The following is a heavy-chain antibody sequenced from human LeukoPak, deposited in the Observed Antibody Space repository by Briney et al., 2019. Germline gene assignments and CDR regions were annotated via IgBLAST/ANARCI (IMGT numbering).Heavy chain of an antibody. J-gene: IGHJ5*02. V-gene: IGHV1-69*05. D-gene: IGHD4-23*01. CDR2: IIPIFGTA. Sequence: GASVKASCKASGGTFSSYAISWVRQAPGQGLDWMGGIIPIFGTANYAQKFQGRVTITTDESTSTAYMELSSLRSEDTAAYYCARGTTTVESWFDPWGQGTLVTVSS. CDR1: GGTFSSYA. CDR3: ARGTTTVESWFDP.